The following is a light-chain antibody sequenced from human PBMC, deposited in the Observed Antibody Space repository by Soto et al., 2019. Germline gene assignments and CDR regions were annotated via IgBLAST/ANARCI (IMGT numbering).Light chain of an antibody. J-gene: IGKJ1*01. Sequence: EIVLTQSPGTLSLSPGERATLSCRASQSVSSSFLAWYQQKPGQAPRLLIYGASSSPTRIPDRFSGSGSGTDFTLTISRREPQDFAVYYCQQYGSSPWTFGQGTKEELK. CDR1: QSVSSSF. CDR2: GAS. V-gene: IGKV3-20*01. CDR3: QQYGSSPWT.